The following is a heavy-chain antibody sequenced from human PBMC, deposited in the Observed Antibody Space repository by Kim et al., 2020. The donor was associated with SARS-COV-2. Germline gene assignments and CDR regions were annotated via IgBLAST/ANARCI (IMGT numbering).Heavy chain of an antibody. J-gene: IGHJ4*02. CDR2: T. Sequence: TYYNPSLKSRVTISVDTSKNQFSLKLSSVTAADTAVYYCARDGYTWGFDYWGQGTLVTVSS. V-gene: IGHV4-39*02. D-gene: IGHD5-12*01. CDR3: ARDGYTWGFDY.